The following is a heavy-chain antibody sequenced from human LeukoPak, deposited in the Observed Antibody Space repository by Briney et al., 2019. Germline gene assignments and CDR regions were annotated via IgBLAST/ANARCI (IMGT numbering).Heavy chain of an antibody. CDR2: ISGSGGST. CDR1: GFTFSSYG. CDR3: AQAGSYYYYYYMDV. J-gene: IGHJ6*03. V-gene: IGHV3-23*01. Sequence: PGGSLRLSCAASGFTFSSYGMSWVRQAPGKGLEWVAAISGSGGSTYYAESVQGRFTISRDNSKNTLYLQMHSLRAEDTAVYYCAQAGSYYYYYYMDVWGKGPTVTVSS.